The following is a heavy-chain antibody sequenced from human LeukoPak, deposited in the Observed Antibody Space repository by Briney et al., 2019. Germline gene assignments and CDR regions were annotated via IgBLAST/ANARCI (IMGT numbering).Heavy chain of an antibody. J-gene: IGHJ4*02. D-gene: IGHD3-10*01. V-gene: IGHV3-43*02. Sequence: GGSLRLSCAASGFTFDDYAIHWVRQTPGKGLEWVSLVSADGGSTYYGDSVKGRFTISRDNSKNSLYLQMNGLTTEDTAFYYCAKDKAGTIVWYGRWAIGLFDYWGQGTLLTVSS. CDR3: AKDKAGTIVWYGRWAIGLFDY. CDR2: VSADGGST. CDR1: GFTFDDYA.